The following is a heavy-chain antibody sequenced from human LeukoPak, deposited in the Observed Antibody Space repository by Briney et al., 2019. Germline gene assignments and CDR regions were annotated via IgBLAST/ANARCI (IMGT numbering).Heavy chain of an antibody. D-gene: IGHD3-10*01. CDR2: INPNSGGT. J-gene: IGHJ4*02. Sequence: GASVKVSCKASGYTFTSYYMNWVRQAPGQGLEWTGWINPNSGGTNYAQKFQGRVTMTRDTSISTAYMELSRLRSDDTAVYYCALYGSEFSHFDYWGQGTLVTVSS. CDR1: GYTFTSYY. CDR3: ALYGSEFSHFDY. V-gene: IGHV1-2*02.